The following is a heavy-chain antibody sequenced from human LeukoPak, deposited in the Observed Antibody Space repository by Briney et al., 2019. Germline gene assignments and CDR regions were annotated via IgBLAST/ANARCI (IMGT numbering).Heavy chain of an antibody. V-gene: IGHV4-59*01. CDR2: IYYSGST. CDR3: AREAVLWFGESKHHGFDI. CDR1: GGSISSYY. D-gene: IGHD3-10*01. Sequence: PSETLSLTCTVSGGSISSYYWSWIRQPPGKGLEWIGYIYYSGSTNYNPSLKSRVTISVDTSKNQFSLKLRSVTAADTAVYYCAREAVLWFGESKHHGFDIWGQGTMVTVSS. J-gene: IGHJ3*02.